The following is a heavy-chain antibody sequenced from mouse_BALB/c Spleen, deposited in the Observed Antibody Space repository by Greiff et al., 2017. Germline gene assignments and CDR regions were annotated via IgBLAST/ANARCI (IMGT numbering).Heavy chain of an antibody. CDR2: IRNKANGYTT. CDR3: ARDPWYGNLYAMDY. V-gene: IGHV7-3*02. J-gene: IGHJ4*01. Sequence: EVKVVESGGGLVQPGGSLRLSCATSGFTFTDYYMSWVRQPPGKALEWLGFIRNKANGYTTEYSASVKGRFTISRDNSQSILYLQMNTLRAEDSATYYWARDPWYGNLYAMDYWGQGTSVTVAS. CDR1: GFTFTDYY. D-gene: IGHD2-10*02.